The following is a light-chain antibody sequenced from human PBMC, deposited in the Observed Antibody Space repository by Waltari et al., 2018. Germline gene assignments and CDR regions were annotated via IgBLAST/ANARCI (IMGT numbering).Light chain of an antibody. Sequence: DIVMTQSPLSLPVTPGEPASISCRPSQSLLHSNGYNYLDWYLQKPGQSPQLLVYLGYNRASGVPERFSGSGSGTDFTLKISRVEAEDVGVYYCMQALQTPRTFGQGTKLEIK. CDR2: LGY. CDR3: MQALQTPRT. V-gene: IGKV2-28*01. CDR1: QSLLHSNGYNY. J-gene: IGKJ2*01.